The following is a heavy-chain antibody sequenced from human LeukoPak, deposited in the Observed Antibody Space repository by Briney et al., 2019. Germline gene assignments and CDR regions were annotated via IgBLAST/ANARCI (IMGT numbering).Heavy chain of an antibody. CDR3: ASFRKGNFDY. CDR1: GGSISSISYY. V-gene: IGHV4-61*01. Sequence: SETLSLTCTISGGSISSISYYWSWIRQPPGKGLEWIGYIYYSGSTNYNPSLKSRVTISVDTSKNQFSLKLSSVTAADTAVYYCASFRKGNFDYWGQGTLVTVSS. CDR2: IYYSGST. J-gene: IGHJ4*02.